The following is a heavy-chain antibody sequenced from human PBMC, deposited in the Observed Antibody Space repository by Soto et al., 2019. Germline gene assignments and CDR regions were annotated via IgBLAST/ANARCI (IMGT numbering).Heavy chain of an antibody. CDR2: IYYSGST. Sequence: PSETLSLTCTVSGGSISSYYWSWIRQPPGKGLEWIGYIYYSGSTNYNPSLKSRVTISVDTSKNQFSLKLSSVTAADTAVYYCARQSTVTSYFDYWGQGTLVTVS. CDR1: GGSISSYY. V-gene: IGHV4-59*01. CDR3: ARQSTVTSYFDY. D-gene: IGHD4-17*01. J-gene: IGHJ4*02.